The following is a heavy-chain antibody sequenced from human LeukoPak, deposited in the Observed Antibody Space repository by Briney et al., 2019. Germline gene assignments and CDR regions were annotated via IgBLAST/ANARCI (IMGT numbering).Heavy chain of an antibody. CDR2: MNPNSGNT. CDR3: ARGALGYCSSTSCYKYNWFDP. CDR1: GYTFTSYD. D-gene: IGHD2-2*02. J-gene: IGHJ5*02. V-gene: IGHV1-8*01. Sequence: ASVKVSCKASGYTFTSYDINWVRQPTGQGLEWMGWMNPNSGNTGYAQKFQGRVTMTRNTSISTAYMELSSLRSEDTAVYYCARGALGYCSSTSCYKYNWFDPWGQGTLVTVSS.